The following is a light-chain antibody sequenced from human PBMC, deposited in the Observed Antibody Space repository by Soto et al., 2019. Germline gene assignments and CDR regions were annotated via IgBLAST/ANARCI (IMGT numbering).Light chain of an antibody. J-gene: IGKJ4*01. V-gene: IGKV3-11*01. CDR2: DAS. CDR3: HQRSNWPLT. Sequence: EIVLTQSPGTPSLSPGERATLSCRASQSVSSYLSWYQQRPGQAPRLLIYDASNRATGIPARFSGSGSGTDFTLTISSLEPEDFVVYYCHQRSNWPLTFGGGTKVDIK. CDR1: QSVSSY.